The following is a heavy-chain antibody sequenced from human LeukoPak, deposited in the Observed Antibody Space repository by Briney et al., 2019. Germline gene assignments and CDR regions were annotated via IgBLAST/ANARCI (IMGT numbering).Heavy chain of an antibody. CDR3: VKGKWEDNHYYFGLDV. D-gene: IGHD1-26*01. CDR2: VSFDSYNE. CDR1: GFTFNKYG. Sequence: SGGSLRLSCAASGFTFNKYGMHWVRQAPGKWLEWVAVVSFDSYNEFYGDSVKGRFTISRDNSKNMVDLQMDSLRPEDTAVYFCVKGKWEDNHYYFGLDVWGQGTTVTVAS. J-gene: IGHJ6*02. V-gene: IGHV3-30*03.